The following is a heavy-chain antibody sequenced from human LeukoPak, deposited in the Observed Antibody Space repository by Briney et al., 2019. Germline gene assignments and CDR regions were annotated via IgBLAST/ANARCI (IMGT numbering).Heavy chain of an antibody. CDR2: IYYSGST. V-gene: IGHV4-59*01. D-gene: IGHD3-22*01. CDR3: ARDPDYYDSSGSSGYFDL. J-gene: IGHJ2*01. CDR1: GGSISSYY. Sequence: PSETLSLTCTVSGGSISSYYWSWIRQPPGKGLEWIGYIYYSGSTNYNPSLKSRVTISVDTSKNQLSLKLSSVTAADTAVYYCARDPDYYDSSGSSGYFDLWGRGTLVTVSS.